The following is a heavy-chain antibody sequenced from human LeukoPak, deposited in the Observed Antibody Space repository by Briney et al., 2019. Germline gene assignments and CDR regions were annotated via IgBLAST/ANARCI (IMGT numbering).Heavy chain of an antibody. V-gene: IGHV1-2*02. CDR2: INPNSGGT. J-gene: IGHJ4*02. CDR3: ARVFFGYSSSWYPPGFDY. Sequence: RASVKVSCKASGYTFTGYYIHWVRQAPGQGLEWMGWINPNSGGTKYAQKFQGRVTMTRDTSISTAYMELSRLRSDDTAVYYCARVFFGYSSSWYPPGFDYWGQGTLVTVSS. D-gene: IGHD6-13*01. CDR1: GYTFTGYY.